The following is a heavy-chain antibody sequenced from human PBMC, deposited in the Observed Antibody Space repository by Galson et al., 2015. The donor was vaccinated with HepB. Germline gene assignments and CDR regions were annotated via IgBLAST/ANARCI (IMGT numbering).Heavy chain of an antibody. CDR2: ISSGSNTK. D-gene: IGHD2-21*02. CDR3: ARVVTALIDY. V-gene: IGHV3-48*02. J-gene: IGHJ4*02. CDR1: GFTFSSYK. Sequence: SLRLSCAASGFTFSSYKMNWVRQAPGKGLEWVSYISSGSNTKHYADSEKGRFTISRDNAKNSVYLQMDSLRDEDTAVYYCARVVTALIDYWGQGTLVTVSS.